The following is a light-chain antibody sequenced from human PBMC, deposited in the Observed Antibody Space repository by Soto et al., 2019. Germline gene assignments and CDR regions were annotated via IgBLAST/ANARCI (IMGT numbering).Light chain of an antibody. V-gene: IGKV1D-16*01. Sequence: DIRLTQSPSSLSASVGDRVTITCRASRGVGTFLAWYQHKPGKAPKSLIKTASTLQSGVPSRFSGSGSGTDFTLTISSLQPEDFATYYCQQYSTYPRPFGQGTRVDLK. CDR3: QQYSTYPRP. J-gene: IGKJ5*01. CDR1: RGVGTF. CDR2: TAS.